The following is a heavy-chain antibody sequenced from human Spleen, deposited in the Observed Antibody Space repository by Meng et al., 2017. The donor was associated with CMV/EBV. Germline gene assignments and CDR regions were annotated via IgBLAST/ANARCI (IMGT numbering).Heavy chain of an antibody. CDR3: ARLIVGVTKDY. J-gene: IGHJ4*02. D-gene: IGHD1-26*01. CDR2: IYYSGST. V-gene: IGHV4-30-4*08. Sequence: TVSGDSISSGDYYWSWIRQSPGRGLEWIGYIYYSGSTYSYNPSLKSRVTISIDRSKNQIYLKLSSVTAADTAMYYCARLIVGVTKDYWGQGTLVTVSS. CDR1: GDSISSGDYY.